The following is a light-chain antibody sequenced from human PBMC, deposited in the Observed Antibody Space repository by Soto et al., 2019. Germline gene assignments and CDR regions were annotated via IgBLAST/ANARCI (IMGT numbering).Light chain of an antibody. CDR3: QQCRNWPLT. J-gene: IGKJ4*01. Sequence: EIVMTQSPATLSVSPGGGATLSCKASQNVYNNLAWYQQRPGQPPRLLIYDASTRATGISARFSGSGYGTEFTLTISSLQSEDFAVYFCQQCRNWPLTFGGGTKEDIK. CDR2: DAS. V-gene: IGKV3-15*01. CDR1: QNVYNN.